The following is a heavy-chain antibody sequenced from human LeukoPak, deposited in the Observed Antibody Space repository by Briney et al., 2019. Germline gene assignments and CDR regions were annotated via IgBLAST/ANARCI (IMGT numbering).Heavy chain of an antibody. Sequence: GSLRLSCAASGFTFSSYGMHWVRQAPGKGLEWVAVISYDGSNKYYADSVKGRFTISRDNSKNTLYLQMNSLRAEDTAVYYCAKDSYSSGWYMGYWGQGTLVTVSS. CDR2: ISYDGSNK. V-gene: IGHV3-30*18. D-gene: IGHD6-19*01. CDR3: AKDSYSSGWYMGY. J-gene: IGHJ4*02. CDR1: GFTFSSYG.